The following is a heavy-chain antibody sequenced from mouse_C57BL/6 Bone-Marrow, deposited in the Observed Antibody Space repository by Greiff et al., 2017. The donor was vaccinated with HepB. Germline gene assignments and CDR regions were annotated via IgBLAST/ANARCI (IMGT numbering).Heavy chain of an antibody. D-gene: IGHD2-4*01. J-gene: IGHJ3*01. Sequence: EVKLEESGGGLVQPGGSLKLSCAASGFTFSDYYMYWVRQTPEKRLEWVAYISNGGGSTYYPDTVKGRFTISRDNAKNTLYLQMSRLKSEDTAMYYCAMIYYDAYWGQGTLVTVSA. CDR2: ISNGGGST. CDR1: GFTFSDYY. V-gene: IGHV5-12*01. CDR3: AMIYYDAY.